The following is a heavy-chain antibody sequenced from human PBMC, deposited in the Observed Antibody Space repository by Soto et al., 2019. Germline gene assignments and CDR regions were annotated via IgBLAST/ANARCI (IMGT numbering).Heavy chain of an antibody. J-gene: IGHJ5*02. CDR1: GFTFNNFG. CDR2: ISKDGTNT. CDR3: ARGQLLFPFDP. D-gene: IGHD2-2*01. Sequence: QVQLVDSGGGVVQPGRSLKLSCVVSGFTFNNFGMHWVRQAPGKGLEWVAVISKDGTNTAYADSVKGRLAISRDNSKNTVYLQIDSLTSEDTGFYYCARGQLLFPFDPWGQGTLVTVSS. V-gene: IGHV3-30*03.